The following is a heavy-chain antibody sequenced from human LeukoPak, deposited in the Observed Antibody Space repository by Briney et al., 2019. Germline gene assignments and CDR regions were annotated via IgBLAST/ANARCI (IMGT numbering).Heavy chain of an antibody. CDR2: IYYSGST. Sequence: PSETLSLTCTVSGGSISSSSYYWGWIRQPPGKGLEWIGSIYYSGSTYYNPSLKSRVTISVDTSKNQFSLKLSSVTAADTAVYYCARVSSGSGWYYYYYYMDVWGKGTTVTISS. V-gene: IGHV4-39*07. CDR1: GGSISSSSYY. J-gene: IGHJ6*03. D-gene: IGHD6-19*01. CDR3: ARVSSGSGWYYYYYYMDV.